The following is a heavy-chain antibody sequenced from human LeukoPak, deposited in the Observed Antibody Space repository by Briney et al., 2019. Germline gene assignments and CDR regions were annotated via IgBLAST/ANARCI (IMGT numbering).Heavy chain of an antibody. J-gene: IGHJ4*02. CDR1: GFTFRSYG. D-gene: IGHD3-9*01. CDR2: IWYDGSNK. V-gene: IGHV3-33*01. CDR3: ARDSGYRDY. Sequence: GGSLRLSCAASGFTFRSYGIHWVRQAPGKGLEWVAVIWYDGSNKYYADSVKGRFTISRDNAKNSLYLQMNSLRAEDTAVYYCARDSGYRDYWGQGTLVTVSS.